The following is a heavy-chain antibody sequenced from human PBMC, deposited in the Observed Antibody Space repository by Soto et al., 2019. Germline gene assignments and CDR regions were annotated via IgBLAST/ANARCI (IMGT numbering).Heavy chain of an antibody. V-gene: IGHV4-59*08. J-gene: IGHJ4*02. CDR2: IYYSGST. D-gene: IGHD6-13*01. Sequence: SETLSLTCTVSGGSIRSYYWSWIRQPPGKGLEWIGYIYYSGSTNYNATLRSRVTISVDTSKKQLSLKLTSVTAADTAVYYCARHEDGYLNDYWGQGTLVIVSS. CDR1: GGSIRSYY. CDR3: ARHEDGYLNDY.